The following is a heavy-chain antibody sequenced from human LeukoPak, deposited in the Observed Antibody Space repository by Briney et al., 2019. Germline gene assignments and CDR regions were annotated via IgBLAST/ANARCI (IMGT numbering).Heavy chain of an antibody. CDR3: VGGSGSYYKFDY. V-gene: IGHV4-4*07. D-gene: IGHD3-10*01. Sequence: SETLSLTCTVSGGSISSYYWSWIRQPAGKGLEWIGRIYTSGSANYNPSLKSRVTMSVDTSKNQFSLKLSSVTAADTAVYYCVGGSGSYYKFDYWGQGTLVTVSS. J-gene: IGHJ4*02. CDR2: IYTSGSA. CDR1: GGSISSYY.